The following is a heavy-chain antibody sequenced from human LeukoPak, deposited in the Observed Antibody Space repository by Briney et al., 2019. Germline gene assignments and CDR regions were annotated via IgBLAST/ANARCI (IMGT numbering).Heavy chain of an antibody. D-gene: IGHD3-10*01. CDR1: GGSFSGYS. J-gene: IGHJ3*02. Sequence: SETLSLTCAVSGGSFSGYSWSWIRQPPGKGLEWIGEINHSGSTNYNPSLKSRVTISVDTSKNQFALKLSSVTAADTAVYYCARRRVLLWFGEKNDDIDIWGQGTMVTVSS. CDR2: INHSGST. V-gene: IGHV4-34*01. CDR3: ARRRVLLWFGEKNDDIDI.